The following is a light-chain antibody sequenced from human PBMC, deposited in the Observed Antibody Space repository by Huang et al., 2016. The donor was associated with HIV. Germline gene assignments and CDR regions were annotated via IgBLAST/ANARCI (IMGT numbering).Light chain of an antibody. CDR3: QQYTNWPPIT. Sequence: EIVMTQSPATLSLSPGERATLSCRASQGISSDLAWYQQKPGQAPRLLIYGASTRATGIPARVSGSGSGTECTLNISSLQSEDFALYYCQQYTNWPPITFGQGTRLEMK. CDR1: QGISSD. J-gene: IGKJ5*01. CDR2: GAS. V-gene: IGKV3-15*01.